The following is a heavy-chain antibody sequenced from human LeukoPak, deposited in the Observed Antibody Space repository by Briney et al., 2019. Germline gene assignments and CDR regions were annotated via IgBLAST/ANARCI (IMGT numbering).Heavy chain of an antibody. J-gene: IGHJ4*02. CDR3: ARDTRRGIVVVPAAIRGFDY. V-gene: IGHV4-39*02. D-gene: IGHD2-2*02. Sequence: TSETLSLTCTVSGGSNSSSSYYWGWIRQPPGKGLEWIGSIYYSGSTYYNPSLKSRVTISVDTSKNQLSLKLSSVTAADTAVYYCARDTRRGIVVVPAAIRGFDYWGQGTLVTVSS. CDR1: GGSNSSSSYY. CDR2: IYYSGST.